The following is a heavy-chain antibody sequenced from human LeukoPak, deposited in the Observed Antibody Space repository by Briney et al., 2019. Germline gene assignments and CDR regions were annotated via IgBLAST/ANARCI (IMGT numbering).Heavy chain of an antibody. CDR1: GYSISSGYY. Sequence: SETLSLTCTVSGYSISSGYYWGWIRQPPGEGLEWIGSIYHSGSTYYDPSLKSRVTISVDTSKNQFSLKLSSVTAADTAVYYCAREGRYYYGSGSYVDNWFDPWGQGTLVTVSS. V-gene: IGHV4-38-2*02. J-gene: IGHJ5*02. CDR3: AREGRYYYGSGSYVDNWFDP. CDR2: IYHSGST. D-gene: IGHD3-10*01.